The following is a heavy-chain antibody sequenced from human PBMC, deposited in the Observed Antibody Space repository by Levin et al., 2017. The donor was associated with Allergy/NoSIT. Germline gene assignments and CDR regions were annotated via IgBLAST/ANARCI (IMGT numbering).Heavy chain of an antibody. Sequence: GESLKISCKASGYTFTSYDINWVRQATGQGLEWMGWMNPNSGNTGYAQKFQGRVTMTRNTSISTAYMELSSLRSEDTAVYCCARAYHTQKLLRKVIAALGYWGQGTLVTVSS. D-gene: IGHD3-22*01. CDR3: ARAYHTQKLLRKVIAALGY. J-gene: IGHJ4*02. CDR2: MNPNSGNT. V-gene: IGHV1-8*01. CDR1: GYTFTSYD.